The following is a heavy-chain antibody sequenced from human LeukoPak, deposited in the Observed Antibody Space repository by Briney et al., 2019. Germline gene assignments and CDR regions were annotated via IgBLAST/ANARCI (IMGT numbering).Heavy chain of an antibody. V-gene: IGHV6-1*01. Sequence: SQTLSLTCAISGDSVSSNSAAWNWIRQSPSRGLEWLGRTYYRSKWYNHYAVSVKSRITINPDTSKNQFSLQLNSVTPEDTAVYYCARAFYSSTWTRGYYYYYMDVWGTGTTVAISS. J-gene: IGHJ6*03. D-gene: IGHD6-13*01. CDR2: TYYRSKWYN. CDR1: GDSVSSNSAA. CDR3: ARAFYSSTWTRGYYYYYMDV.